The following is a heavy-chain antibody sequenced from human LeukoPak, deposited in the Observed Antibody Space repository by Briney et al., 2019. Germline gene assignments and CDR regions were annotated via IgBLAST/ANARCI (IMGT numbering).Heavy chain of an antibody. J-gene: IGHJ4*02. V-gene: IGHV3-11*01. CDR1: GLTFSDYY. CDR3: ARLLNYAQPEY. D-gene: IGHD1-7*01. CDR2: ISSSGSTI. Sequence: GGSLRLSCAASGLTFSDYYMSWIRQAPGKGLEWVSYISSSGSTIYYADSVKGRFTISRDNAKNSLYLQMNSLRAEDTAVYYCARLLNYAQPEYWGQGTLVTVSS.